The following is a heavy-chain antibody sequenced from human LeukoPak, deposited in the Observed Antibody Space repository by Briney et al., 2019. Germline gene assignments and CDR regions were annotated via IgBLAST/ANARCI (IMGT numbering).Heavy chain of an antibody. CDR3: ARTLISGYSYGRKYFDY. D-gene: IGHD5-18*01. CDR1: GGSISSGSYY. Sequence: SQTLSLTCTVSGGSISSGSYYWSWIRQPAGKGLEWIGRIYTSGSTNYNPSLKSRVTISVDTSKNQFSLKLSSVTAADTAVYYCARTLISGYSYGRKYFDYWGQGTLVTVSS. V-gene: IGHV4-61*02. J-gene: IGHJ4*02. CDR2: IYTSGST.